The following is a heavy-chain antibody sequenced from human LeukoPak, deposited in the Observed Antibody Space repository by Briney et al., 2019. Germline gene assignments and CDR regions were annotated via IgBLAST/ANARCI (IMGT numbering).Heavy chain of an antibody. V-gene: IGHV1-69*13. Sequence: GASVKVSCKASGGTFSSYAISWVRQAPGQGLEWMGGIIPIFGTTNYAQKLQGRVTITADESTSTAYMELSSLRSEDTAVYYCARATPMVRGVKNYYYYYMDVWGKGTTVTISS. CDR2: IIPIFGTT. D-gene: IGHD3-10*01. J-gene: IGHJ6*03. CDR1: GGTFSSYA. CDR3: ARATPMVRGVKNYYYYYMDV.